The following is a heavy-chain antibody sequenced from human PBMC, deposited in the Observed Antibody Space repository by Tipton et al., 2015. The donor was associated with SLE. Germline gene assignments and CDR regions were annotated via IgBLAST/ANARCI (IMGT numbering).Heavy chain of an antibody. CDR2: IRYSGST. J-gene: IGHJ4*02. V-gene: IGHV4-59*01. D-gene: IGHD6-13*01. CDR3: AKGREAAAY. Sequence: LSCTVSGGPIGGYYWSWIRQLPGKGLEWVGYIRYSGSTSYNPSLRSRVITSLDMSKKQFSLKVHSVTAADTALYYCAKGREAAAYWGQGTLVTVSS. CDR1: GGPIGGYY.